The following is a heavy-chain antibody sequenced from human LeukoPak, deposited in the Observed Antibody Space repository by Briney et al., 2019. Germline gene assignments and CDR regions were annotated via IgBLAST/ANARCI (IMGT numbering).Heavy chain of an antibody. D-gene: IGHD3-10*01. CDR1: GGTFSSYA. V-gene: IGHV1-69*13. J-gene: IGHJ6*03. Sequence: SVKVSCKASGGTFSSYAISWVRQAPGQGLGWMGGIIPIFGTANYAQKFQGRVTITADESTITAYMELRSLRSEDTAVYYCARGGYYGSGSYYTRSGRGSYYYYYYMDVWGKGTTVTVSS. CDR3: ARGGYYGSGSYYTRSGRGSYYYYYYMDV. CDR2: IIPIFGTA.